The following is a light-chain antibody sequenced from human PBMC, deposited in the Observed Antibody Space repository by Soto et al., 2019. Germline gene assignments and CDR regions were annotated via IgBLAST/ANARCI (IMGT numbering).Light chain of an antibody. CDR1: QSVSSD. J-gene: IGKJ1*01. CDR3: QQYNSWPET. V-gene: IGKV3-15*01. Sequence: EIVMTQSPGTLSVSPGERATLSCRASQSVSSDLAWYQQKPGQAPRLLIYGASTRATGIPARFSGSGSGTEFTLTINRLEPEDFAVYYCQQYNSWPETFGQGTKVDIK. CDR2: GAS.